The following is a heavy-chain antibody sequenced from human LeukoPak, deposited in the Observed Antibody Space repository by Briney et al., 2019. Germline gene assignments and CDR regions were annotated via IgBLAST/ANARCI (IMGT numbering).Heavy chain of an antibody. D-gene: IGHD4-17*01. V-gene: IGHV1-2*02. Sequence: GASVKVSCKASGYTFTGYYMHWVRQAAGQGLEWMGWIDPNSGGTNYAQKFQGRVTMTRDTSISTAYMELSRLRSDDTAVYYCAREFRDYGDYGGGYWGQGTLVTVSS. CDR3: AREFRDYGDYGGGY. CDR1: GYTFTGYY. CDR2: IDPNSGGT. J-gene: IGHJ4*02.